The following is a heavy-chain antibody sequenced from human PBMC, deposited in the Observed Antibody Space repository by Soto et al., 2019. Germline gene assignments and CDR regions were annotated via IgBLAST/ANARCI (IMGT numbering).Heavy chain of an antibody. CDR3: ARSAISPYGGLIGPFDY. CDR2: INPGNGNT. Sequence: QVHLVQSGGEEKKPGASVKVSCEASGYTFTAYAMHWLRQAPGQRLEWMAWINPGNGNTKYSQNFLGRVSITRDTSASTAYLELGSLRAEDTAVYYCARSAISPYGGLIGPFDYWCQGNLVTVSS. CDR1: GYTFTAYA. J-gene: IGHJ4*02. V-gene: IGHV1-3*05. D-gene: IGHD3-16*02.